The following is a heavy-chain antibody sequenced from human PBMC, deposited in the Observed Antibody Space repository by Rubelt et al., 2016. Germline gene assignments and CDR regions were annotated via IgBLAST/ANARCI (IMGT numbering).Heavy chain of an antibody. CDR1: GYSFHDYV. J-gene: IGHJ2*01. CDR2: SNPRPVDP. Sequence: QAQLVQSGSELKEPGASVKISCKASGYSFHDYVVNWVRQAPGQGLEWMGWSNPRPVDPTYAQGFPVRFFFWLVTSGTTEYLQITGLQSEDTAVYYWARVLDRHYWNFDLWGRGTLVTVSS. CDR3: ARVLDRHYWNFDL. V-gene: IGHV7-4-1*02. D-gene: IGHD1-1*01.